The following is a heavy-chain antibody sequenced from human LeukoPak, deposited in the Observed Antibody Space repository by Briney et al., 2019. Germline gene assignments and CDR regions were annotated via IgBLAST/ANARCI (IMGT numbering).Heavy chain of an antibody. Sequence: SETLSLTCTVSGGSLSSYYWSWIRQPPGEGLEWIGYICYSGSTNYNPSLKSRVTISVDTSKNQFSLKLSSVTAADTAVYYCARRTVLDELTGEYYYYGMDVWGQGTTVTVSS. CDR1: GGSLSSYY. D-gene: IGHD7-27*01. CDR3: ARRTVLDELTGEYYYYGMDV. CDR2: ICYSGST. J-gene: IGHJ6*02. V-gene: IGHV4-59*08.